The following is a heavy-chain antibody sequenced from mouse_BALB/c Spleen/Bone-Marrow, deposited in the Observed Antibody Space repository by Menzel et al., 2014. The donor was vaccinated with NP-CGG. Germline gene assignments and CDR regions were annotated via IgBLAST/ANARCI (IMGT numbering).Heavy chain of an antibody. CDR3: ARHAYYDQTEVSFVY. V-gene: IGHV5-9-2*01. J-gene: IGHJ3*01. D-gene: IGHD2-4*01. Sequence: EVKLVESGGGLVKSGGSLKLSCAASGFTFNSYGMSWVRQTPEKRLEGVATISGGGSYTFYPDSVKGRFTISRDNAKNIQYLQLSSLKSEDTALYYCARHAYYDQTEVSFVYWGQGTLVTVSA. CDR2: ISGGGSYT. CDR1: GFTFNSYG.